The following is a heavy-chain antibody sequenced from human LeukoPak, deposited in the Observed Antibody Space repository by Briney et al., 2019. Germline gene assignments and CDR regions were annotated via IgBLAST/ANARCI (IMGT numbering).Heavy chain of an antibody. Sequence: SVNVSCKVYGYTFTDYYLHWVRRAPGQGLEWMGWINPKSCGTNYAQQFQDRVTMTRDTSISTAYLELTRLRSDDSAVYYCSRSIVGATPSDYWGQGTLVTVPS. V-gene: IGHV1-2*02. D-gene: IGHD1-26*01. CDR1: GYTFTDYY. CDR3: SRSIVGATPSDY. J-gene: IGHJ4*02. CDR2: INPKSCGT.